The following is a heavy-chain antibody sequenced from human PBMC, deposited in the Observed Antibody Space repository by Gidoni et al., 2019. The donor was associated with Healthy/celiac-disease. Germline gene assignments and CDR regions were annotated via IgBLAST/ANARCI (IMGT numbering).Heavy chain of an antibody. V-gene: IGHV4-39*01. CDR3: ARHRSSTGYDFWSGYQNWFDP. CDR2: IYYSGST. Sequence: QLQLQESGPGLVKPSETLSLTCTVSGGSISSSSYYWGWIRQPPGKGLEWIGRIYYSGSTYYNPSLKSRVTISVDTSKSQFSLKLSSVTAADTAVYYCARHRSSTGYDFWSGYQNWFDPWGQGTLVTVSS. J-gene: IGHJ5*02. D-gene: IGHD3-3*01. CDR1: GGSISSSSYY.